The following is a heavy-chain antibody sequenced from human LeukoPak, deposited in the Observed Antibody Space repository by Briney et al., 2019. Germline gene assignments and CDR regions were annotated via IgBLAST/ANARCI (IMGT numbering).Heavy chain of an antibody. CDR1: GFTFDDYA. V-gene: IGHV3-43*02. D-gene: IGHD6-19*01. CDR3: AKVGSVYSSGWHRSYFDY. J-gene: IGHJ4*02. Sequence: GGSLRLSCAASGFTFDDYAMHWVRQAPGKGLEWVSLISGDGGSTYYADSVKGRFTISRDNSKNSLYLQMNSLRTEDTALYYCAKVGSVYSSGWHRSYFDYWGQGTLVTVSS. CDR2: ISGDGGST.